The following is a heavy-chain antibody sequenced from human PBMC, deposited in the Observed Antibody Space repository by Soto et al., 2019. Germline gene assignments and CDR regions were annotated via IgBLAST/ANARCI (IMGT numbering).Heavy chain of an antibody. Sequence: SETLCLTCAVYGGSFSGYYWSWIRQPPGKGLEWIGEINHSGSTNYNPSLKSRVTISVDTSKNQFSLKLSSVTAADTAVYYCASRIAAAGTYWFDPWGQGTLVTVSS. CDR1: GGSFSGYY. CDR3: ASRIAAAGTYWFDP. CDR2: INHSGST. V-gene: IGHV4-34*01. J-gene: IGHJ5*02. D-gene: IGHD6-13*01.